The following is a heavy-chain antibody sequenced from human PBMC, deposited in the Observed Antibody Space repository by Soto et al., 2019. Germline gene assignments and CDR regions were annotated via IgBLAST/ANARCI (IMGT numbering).Heavy chain of an antibody. Sequence: GGSLRLSCAASGFTFDDYAMHWVRQAPGKGLEWVSGISWNSGSIGYADSVKGRFTISRDNAKNSLYLQMNSLRAEDTALYYCAKNAPAHYDFWSGYPSFDYWGQGTLVTVSS. CDR2: ISWNSGSI. CDR1: GFTFDDYA. V-gene: IGHV3-9*01. J-gene: IGHJ4*02. CDR3: AKNAPAHYDFWSGYPSFDY. D-gene: IGHD3-3*01.